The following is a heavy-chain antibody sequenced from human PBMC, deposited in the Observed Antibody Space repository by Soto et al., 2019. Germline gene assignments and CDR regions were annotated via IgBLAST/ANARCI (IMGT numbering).Heavy chain of an antibody. V-gene: IGHV3-23*01. CDR2: ISGSGGST. D-gene: IGHD2-2*01. CDR1: GFTFSSYA. J-gene: IGHJ6*02. CDR3: AKVPRAYCSSTSCYPSYGMDV. Sequence: PGGSLRLSWAASGFTFSSYAMSWVRQAPGKGLEWVSAISGSGGSTYYADSVKGRFTISRDNSKNTLYLQMNSLRAEDTAVYYXAKVPRAYCSSTSCYPSYGMDVWGQGTTVTV.